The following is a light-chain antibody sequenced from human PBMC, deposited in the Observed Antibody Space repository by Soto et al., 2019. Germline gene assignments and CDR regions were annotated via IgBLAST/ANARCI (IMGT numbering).Light chain of an antibody. CDR3: ATWDSSLIAGV. CDR1: SSNIGNNY. J-gene: IGLJ2*01. CDR2: DNN. Sequence: QSVLTQPPSVSAAPGQKVTISCSGSSSNIGNNYVSWYQHLPGTAPKLLIHDNNKRPSGIPDRFSGTKSGTSATLGITGLQTGDEAHYYCATWDSSLIAGVFGGGTKLTVL. V-gene: IGLV1-51*01.